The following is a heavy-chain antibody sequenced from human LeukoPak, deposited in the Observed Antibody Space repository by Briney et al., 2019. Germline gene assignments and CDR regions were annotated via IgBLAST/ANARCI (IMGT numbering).Heavy chain of an antibody. Sequence: GGSLRLSCAASGFTFSAYSMNWVRQAPGKGLEWVSSISSSSSYIYYADSVKGRFTISRDNAKNSLYLQMNSLGAEDTAVYYCARGGNVDTAMGDYWGQGTLVTVSS. CDR1: GFTFSAYS. CDR3: ARGGNVDTAMGDY. CDR2: ISSSSSYI. V-gene: IGHV3-21*01. D-gene: IGHD5-18*01. J-gene: IGHJ4*02.